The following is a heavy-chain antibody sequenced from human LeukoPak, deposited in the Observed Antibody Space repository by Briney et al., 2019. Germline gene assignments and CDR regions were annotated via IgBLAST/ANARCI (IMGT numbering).Heavy chain of an antibody. CDR2: IYYSGST. V-gene: IGHV4-59*01. CDR1: GGSISSSY. Sequence: SETLSLTCIVSGGSISSSYWSWIRQPPGKGLEWIGYIYYSGSTNYNPSLKSRVTISVDTSKNQFSLKLSSVTAADTAVYYCARFDSGSYWTYFDYWAREPWSPSPQ. CDR3: ARFDSGSYWTYFDY. D-gene: IGHD1-26*01. J-gene: IGHJ4*02.